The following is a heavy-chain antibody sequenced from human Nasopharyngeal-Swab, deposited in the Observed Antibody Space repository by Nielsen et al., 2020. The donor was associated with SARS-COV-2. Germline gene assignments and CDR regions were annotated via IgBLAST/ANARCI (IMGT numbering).Heavy chain of an antibody. CDR1: GGTFSSYA. CDR2: FDPEDGET. J-gene: IGHJ1*01. Sequence: ASVKVSCKASGGTFSSYAISWVRQAPGKGLEWMGGFDPEDGETIYAQKFQGRVTMTEDTSTDTAYMELSSLRSEDTAVYYCATVLLWFGDHAEYFQHWGQGTLVTVSS. CDR3: ATVLLWFGDHAEYFQH. D-gene: IGHD3-10*01. V-gene: IGHV1-24*01.